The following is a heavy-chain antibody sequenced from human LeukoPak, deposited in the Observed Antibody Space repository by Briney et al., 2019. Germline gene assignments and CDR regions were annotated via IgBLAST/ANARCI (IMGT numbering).Heavy chain of an antibody. CDR3: ARDGATYGSGSYLAY. V-gene: IGHV4-59*12. D-gene: IGHD3-10*01. CDR2: IYYSGST. Sequence: SETLSLTCTVSGGSISSYYWSWIRQPPGKGLEWIGYIYYSGSTNYNPSLKSRVTISVDTSKNQFSLKLSSVTAADTAVYYCARDGATYGSGSYLAYWGQGTLVTVSS. J-gene: IGHJ4*02. CDR1: GGSISSYY.